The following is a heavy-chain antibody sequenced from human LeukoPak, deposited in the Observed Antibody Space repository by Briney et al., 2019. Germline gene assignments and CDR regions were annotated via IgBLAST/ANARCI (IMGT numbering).Heavy chain of an antibody. V-gene: IGHV3-33*01. J-gene: IGHJ4*02. CDR1: GFTFSNYG. CDR2: IWFDGSQK. Sequence: GGSLRLSCAASGFTFSNYGMHWVRQATGKGLEWVAVIWFDGSQKDYADSVKGRFTISRDTSRNTLYLQMNSLRAEDTAVYYCASQNRYCSSTNCFFDYWGQGTLVTVSS. CDR3: ASQNRYCSSTNCFFDY. D-gene: IGHD2-2*01.